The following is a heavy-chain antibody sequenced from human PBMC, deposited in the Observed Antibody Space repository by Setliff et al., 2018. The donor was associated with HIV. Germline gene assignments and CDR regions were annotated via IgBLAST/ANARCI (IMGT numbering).Heavy chain of an antibody. CDR1: GGSASNSRYY. V-gene: IGHV4-39*07. Sequence: SETLSLTCTVSGGSASNSRYYWAWIRQPPGKGLEYIGSIYYSGSTYYNPSLKSRVTISVDTSKNQFSLKLSSVTAADTAVYYCARGGTRWLQRGFDYWGQGTLVTVSS. J-gene: IGHJ4*02. D-gene: IGHD5-12*01. CDR2: IYYSGST. CDR3: ARGGTRWLQRGFDY.